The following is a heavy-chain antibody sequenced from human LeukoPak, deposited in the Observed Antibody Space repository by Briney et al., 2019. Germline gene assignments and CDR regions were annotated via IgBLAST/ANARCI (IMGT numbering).Heavy chain of an antibody. D-gene: IGHD6-13*01. J-gene: IGHJ3*02. Sequence: PGGSLRLSCAASGFIFNTYVMHWVRQAPGKGLEWLAFIRYDGSNKNYADSVKGRFTISRDNTKNSLYLQMNSLRAEDTAVYYCARRSAAAAAFDIWGQGTMVTVSS. CDR3: ARRSAAAAAFDI. CDR2: IRYDGSNK. V-gene: IGHV3-30*02. CDR1: GFIFNTYV.